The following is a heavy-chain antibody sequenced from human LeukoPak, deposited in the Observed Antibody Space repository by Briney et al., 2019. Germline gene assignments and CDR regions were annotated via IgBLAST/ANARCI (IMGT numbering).Heavy chain of an antibody. J-gene: IGHJ1*01. Sequence: GGSLRLSCAAAGLTVSSNYMSWARQAPGKGLEWVSVMYRSDGTYYADSVKGRFTISRDISKNTVYLQMDSLRAEDTAVYYCARDLPDQGANWGQGTLVIVSS. CDR2: MYRSDGT. CDR1: GLTVSSNY. CDR3: ARDLPDQGAN. V-gene: IGHV3-53*01. D-gene: IGHD1-14*01.